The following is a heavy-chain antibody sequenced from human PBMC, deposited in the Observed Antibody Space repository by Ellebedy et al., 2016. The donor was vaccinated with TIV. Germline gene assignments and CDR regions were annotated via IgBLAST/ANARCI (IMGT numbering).Heavy chain of an antibody. Sequence: GESLKISCAASGFTFSSYWMTWLRQAPGKGLEWVAIIKPDGSEEYCLDSVRGRFTISRDNAENSLFLQMNSLRADDTAVYYCARDGVWSFDIWGQGTLVTVSS. V-gene: IGHV3-7*03. CDR1: GFTFSSYW. CDR3: ARDGVWSFDI. CDR2: IKPDGSEE. J-gene: IGHJ4*02. D-gene: IGHD2-21*01.